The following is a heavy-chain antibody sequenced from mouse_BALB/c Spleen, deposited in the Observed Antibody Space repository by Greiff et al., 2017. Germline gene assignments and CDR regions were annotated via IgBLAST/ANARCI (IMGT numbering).Heavy chain of an antibody. CDR1: GYTFTSYD. J-gene: IGHJ4*01. D-gene: IGHD2-1*01. Sequence: EVQLQQSGAELVKPGASVKLSCKASGYTFTSYDINWVRQRPEQGLEWIGWIDPENGNTIYDPKFQGKASITADTSSNTAYLQLSSLTSEDTAVYYCARCYGNYLYYYAMDYWGQGTSVTVSS. V-gene: IGHV14-1*02. CDR3: ARCYGNYLYYYAMDY. CDR2: IDPENGNT.